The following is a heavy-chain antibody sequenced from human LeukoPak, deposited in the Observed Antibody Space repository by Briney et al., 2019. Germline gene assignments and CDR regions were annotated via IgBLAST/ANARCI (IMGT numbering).Heavy chain of an antibody. Sequence: ASVRISCKISGHALIDLAMHWVRQAPGKGLEWMGGFDPEDGDTLYAQKFQGRVTMTEDTSTDTAYMELTSLTSDDTAVYYCASHTSGLSFDHWGQGTLVTVSS. D-gene: IGHD3-16*01. CDR3: ASHTSGLSFDH. CDR1: GHALIDLA. CDR2: FDPEDGDT. V-gene: IGHV1-24*01. J-gene: IGHJ4*02.